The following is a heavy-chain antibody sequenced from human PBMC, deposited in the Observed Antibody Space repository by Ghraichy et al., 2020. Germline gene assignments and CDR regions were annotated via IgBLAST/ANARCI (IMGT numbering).Heavy chain of an antibody. Sequence: SVKVSCKASGGTFSSYAISWVRQAPGQGLEWMGGIIPIFGTANYAQKFQGRVTITADESTSTAYMELSSLRSEDTAVYYCASTLDYGDLYGMDVWGQGTTVTVSS. V-gene: IGHV1-69*13. CDR3: ASTLDYGDLYGMDV. D-gene: IGHD4-17*01. CDR2: IIPIFGTA. CDR1: GGTFSSYA. J-gene: IGHJ6*02.